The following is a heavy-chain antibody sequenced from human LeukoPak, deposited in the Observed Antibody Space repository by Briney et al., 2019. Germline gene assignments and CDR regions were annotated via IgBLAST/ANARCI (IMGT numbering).Heavy chain of an antibody. CDR2: IYHSGST. V-gene: IGHV4-59*12. CDR1: GGSISSYY. D-gene: IGHD2-2*01. Sequence: SETLSLTCTVSGGSISSYYWSWIRQPPGKGLEWIGYIYHSGSTYYNPSLKSRVTISVDRSKNQFSLKLSSVTAADTAVYYCARGPEIVVVPAATFDYWGQGTLVTVSS. J-gene: IGHJ4*02. CDR3: ARGPEIVVVPAATFDY.